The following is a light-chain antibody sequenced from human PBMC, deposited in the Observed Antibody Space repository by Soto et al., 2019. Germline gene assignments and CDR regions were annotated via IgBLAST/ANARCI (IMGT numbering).Light chain of an antibody. Sequence: EIVMTQSPATLSVSPGERATLSCRASQSVSSNLAWYQQKPAQSPRLLTYDASTRATGIPARFRGSGSGTEFTLTITSLPSEDFAVYYCKQYNNWPLAFGQGTKVESK. J-gene: IGKJ1*01. CDR1: QSVSSN. CDR2: DAS. CDR3: KQYNNWPLA. V-gene: IGKV3-15*01.